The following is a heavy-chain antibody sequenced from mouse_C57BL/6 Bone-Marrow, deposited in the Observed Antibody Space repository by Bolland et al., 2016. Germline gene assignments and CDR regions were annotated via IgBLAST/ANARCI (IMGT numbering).Heavy chain of an antibody. CDR2: GGGST. J-gene: IGHJ4*01. Sequence: GGGSTYYPDTVKGRFTISRDNAKNTLYQQMSRLKSEDTATYYCARRGVTRYYYAMDYWGQGTS. V-gene: IGHV5-12*01. D-gene: IGHD2-5*01. CDR3: ARRGVTRYYYAMDY.